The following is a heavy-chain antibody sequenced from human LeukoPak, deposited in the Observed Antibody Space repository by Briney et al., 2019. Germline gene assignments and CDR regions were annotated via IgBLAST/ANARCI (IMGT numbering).Heavy chain of an antibody. D-gene: IGHD2-15*01. CDR1: GGSFSGYY. V-gene: IGHV4-34*01. J-gene: IGHJ3*02. CDR3: ARHYCSGGSCPDAFDI. Sequence: SETLSLTCAVYGGSFSGYYWSWIRQPPGKGLEWIGEINHSGSTNYNPSLKSRVTISVDTSKNQFSLKLSSVTAADTAVYYCARHYCSGGSCPDAFDIWGQGTMVTVSS. CDR2: INHSGST.